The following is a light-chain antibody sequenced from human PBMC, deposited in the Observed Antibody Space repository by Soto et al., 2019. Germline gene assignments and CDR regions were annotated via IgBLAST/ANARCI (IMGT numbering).Light chain of an antibody. J-gene: IGKJ1*01. CDR2: GAS. CDR1: QSVSSSY. Sequence: IVLTQSPGTLSLSPGERATLSCRASQSVSSSYLAWYQQKLGQAPRLLIYGASSRATGIPDRFSGSGSGTDFTLTISRLEPEDFAVYYCHQYCSSPRTFRQVTTL. CDR3: HQYCSSPRT. V-gene: IGKV3-20*01.